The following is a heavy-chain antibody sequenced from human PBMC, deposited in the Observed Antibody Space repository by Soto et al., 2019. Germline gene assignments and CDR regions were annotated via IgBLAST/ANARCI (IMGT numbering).Heavy chain of an antibody. Sequence: ASVKVSCKASGYTFTSYAMHWVRQAPGQRLEWMGWINAGNGNTKYSQKFQGRVTITRDTSASTAYMELSSLRSEDTAVYYCARVGAAAGYFDYWGQGTLVTVS. CDR1: GYTFTSYA. V-gene: IGHV1-3*01. D-gene: IGHD6-13*01. J-gene: IGHJ4*02. CDR3: ARVGAAAGYFDY. CDR2: INAGNGNT.